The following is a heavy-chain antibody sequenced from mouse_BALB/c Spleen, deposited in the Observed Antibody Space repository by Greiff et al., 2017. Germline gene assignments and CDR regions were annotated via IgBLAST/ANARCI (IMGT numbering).Heavy chain of an antibody. CDR2: ISYSGST. CDR3: ARYIGGSYYFDY. CDR1: GDSITSGY. D-gene: IGHD1-1*02. J-gene: IGHJ2*01. V-gene: IGHV3-8*02. Sequence: EVKLVESGPSLVKPSQTLSLTCSVTGDSITSGYWNWIRKFPGNKLEYMGYISYSGSTYYNPSLKSRISITRDTSKNQYYLQLNSVTTEDTATYYCARYIGGSYYFDYWGQGTTLTVSS.